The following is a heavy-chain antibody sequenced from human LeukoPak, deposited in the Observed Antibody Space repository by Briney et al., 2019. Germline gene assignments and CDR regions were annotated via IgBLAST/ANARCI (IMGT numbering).Heavy chain of an antibody. CDR1: GGSISSSSYY. V-gene: IGHV4-39*07. CDR2: IFHTGST. CDR3: ARDHSSSSEDY. J-gene: IGHJ4*02. Sequence: SETLSLTCTVSGGSISSSSYYWGWIRQPPGKGLEWIGSIFHTGSTYHNPSLKSRVTISVDTSKNQFSLKLNSVTAADTAVYYCARDHSSSSEDYWGQGTLVTVSS. D-gene: IGHD6-13*01.